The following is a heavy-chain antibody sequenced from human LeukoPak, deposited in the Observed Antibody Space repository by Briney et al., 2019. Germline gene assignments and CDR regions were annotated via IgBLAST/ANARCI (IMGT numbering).Heavy chain of an antibody. V-gene: IGHV3-23*01. CDR2: ISGRGGST. CDR1: GFTFSSYA. J-gene: IGHJ4*02. CDR3: AKSRYFDWLPASLYYFDY. Sequence: SGGSLRLSCAASGFTFSSYAMSWVRQAPGKGLEWVSAISGRGGSTYYADSVKGRFTISRDNSKNTLYLQMNSLRAEDTAVYYCAKSRYFDWLPASLYYFDYWGQGTLVTVSS. D-gene: IGHD3-9*01.